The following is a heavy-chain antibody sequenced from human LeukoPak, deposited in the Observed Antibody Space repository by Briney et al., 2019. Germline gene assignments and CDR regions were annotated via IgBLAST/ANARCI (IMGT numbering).Heavy chain of an antibody. D-gene: IGHD2-15*01. V-gene: IGHV3-33*01. CDR2: IRYDGSNK. CDR3: ARDVVGPTQTFSYGMDV. CDR1: GFTFSRSG. Sequence: GRSLRLSCAASGFTFSRSGMHWVRPAPGKGMEWVAVIRYDGSNKHYADSVKGRFTISRDNSKNTLYLQMNSLRAEDTAVYYCARDVVGPTQTFSYGMDVWGQGTTVTVSS. J-gene: IGHJ6*02.